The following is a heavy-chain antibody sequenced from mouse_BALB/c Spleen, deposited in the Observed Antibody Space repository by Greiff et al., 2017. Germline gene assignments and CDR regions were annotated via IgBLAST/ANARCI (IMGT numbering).Heavy chain of an antibody. V-gene: IGHV2-2*02. J-gene: IGHJ4*01. Sequence: VQVVESGPGLVQPSQSLSITCTVSGFSLTSYGVHWVRQSPGKGLEWLGVIWSGGSTDYNAAFISRLSISKDNSKSQVFFKMNSLQANDTAIYYCARRATAKGYAMDYWGQGTSVTVSS. CDR3: ARRATAKGYAMDY. D-gene: IGHD1-2*01. CDR2: IWSGGST. CDR1: GFSLTSYG.